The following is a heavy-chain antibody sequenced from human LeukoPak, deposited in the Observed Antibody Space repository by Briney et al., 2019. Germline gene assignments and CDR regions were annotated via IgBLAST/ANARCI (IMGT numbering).Heavy chain of an antibody. D-gene: IGHD3-22*01. CDR2: INGDGSST. CDR1: GVTFSSHW. CDR3: ACGGNYYDNSGYDY. J-gene: IGHJ4*02. V-gene: IGHV3-74*01. Sequence: GGSLRLSCAASGVTFSSHWMHWVRQAPGRGLVWVSRINGDGSSTSYADSVKGRFTISRDNAKNTLYLQMNSLRAEDTAVYYCACGGNYYDNSGYDYWGLGTLVTVSS.